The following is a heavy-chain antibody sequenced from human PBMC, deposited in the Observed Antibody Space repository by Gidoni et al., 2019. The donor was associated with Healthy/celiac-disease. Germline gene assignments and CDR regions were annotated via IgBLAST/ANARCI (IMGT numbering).Heavy chain of an antibody. J-gene: IGHJ3*02. D-gene: IGHD3-22*01. Sequence: QVQLQESGPGLVKPSETLSLTCTVSGGSISSYYWSWIRQPPGKGLEWIGYIYYSGSTNYNPSLKSRVTISVDTSKNQFSLKLSSVTAADTAVYYCARVDMIVVARGGEDAFDIWGQGTMVTVSS. CDR2: IYYSGST. V-gene: IGHV4-59*08. CDR3: ARVDMIVVARGGEDAFDI. CDR1: GGSISSYY.